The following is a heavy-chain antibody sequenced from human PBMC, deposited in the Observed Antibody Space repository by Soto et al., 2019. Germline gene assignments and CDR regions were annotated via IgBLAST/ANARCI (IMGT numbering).Heavy chain of an antibody. CDR2: IHYSGST. V-gene: IGHV4-61*08. Sequence: SETLSLTCTVSGGSISSGDYYWSWIRQPPGKGLEWIGYIHYSGSTDYNPSLKSRVTISVDTSKNQFSLKLSSVTAADTAVYYCARHGYGGFDYWGQGTLVTVSS. J-gene: IGHJ4*02. CDR3: ARHGYGGFDY. D-gene: IGHD6-13*01. CDR1: GGSISSGDYY.